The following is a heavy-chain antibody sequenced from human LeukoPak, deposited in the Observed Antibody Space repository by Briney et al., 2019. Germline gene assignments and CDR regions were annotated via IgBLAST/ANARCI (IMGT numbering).Heavy chain of an antibody. V-gene: IGHV3-7*01. J-gene: IGHJ4*02. CDR2: IKQDGSEK. CDR3: ARVGGRYSPLGY. D-gene: IGHD3-16*02. Sequence: GGSLRLSCAASGFTFSSYWMSWVRQAPGKGLEWVANIKQDGSEKCYVDSVKGRLTISRDNDKNSLFLQMTSLRAEDTAVYYCARVGGRYSPLGYWGQGTLVTVSS. CDR1: GFTFSSYW.